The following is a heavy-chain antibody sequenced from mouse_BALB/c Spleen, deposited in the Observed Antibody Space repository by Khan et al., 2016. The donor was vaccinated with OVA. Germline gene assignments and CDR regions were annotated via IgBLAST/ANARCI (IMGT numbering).Heavy chain of an antibody. CDR3: ARPNYYGYALDC. J-gene: IGHJ4*01. Sequence: EVQLQESGPGLVKPSQSLSLTCTVTGYSITSNYAWSWIRQFPGNKLEWMGYISYSGNTSYNPSLKSRISVTRDTSENQLFLQLNSVTPEDTATXYCARPNYYGYALDCWGQGTSVTVSS. CDR1: GYSITSNYA. CDR2: ISYSGNT. V-gene: IGHV3-2*02. D-gene: IGHD1-1*01.